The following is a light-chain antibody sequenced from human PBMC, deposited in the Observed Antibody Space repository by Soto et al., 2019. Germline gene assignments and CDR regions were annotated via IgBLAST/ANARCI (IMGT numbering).Light chain of an antibody. Sequence: QSALTQPPSVSGSPGQSVTISCTGTSSDVGSYNRVSWYQHPPGTAPKLMIYEVNNRPSGVPDRFSGSKSGNTASLTISGLQPEDEADYYCTSHTSAGTWVFGGGTKLTVL. V-gene: IGLV2-18*02. CDR2: EVN. CDR1: SSDVGSYNR. J-gene: IGLJ3*02. CDR3: TSHTSAGTWV.